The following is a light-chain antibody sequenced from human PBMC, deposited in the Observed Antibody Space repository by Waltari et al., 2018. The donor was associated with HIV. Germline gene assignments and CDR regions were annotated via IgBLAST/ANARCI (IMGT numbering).Light chain of an antibody. CDR2: RNN. V-gene: IGLV1-47*01. Sequence: QSVLTQPPSASGTPGQRVTISCSGSSSNIGSNYVYWYQQLPGTAPKLLIYRNNQPPSGVPDRFSGSKSGTSASVAISGLRSEDEADYYCAAWDDSHYVFGTGTKVTVL. CDR1: SSNIGSNY. CDR3: AAWDDSHYV. J-gene: IGLJ1*01.